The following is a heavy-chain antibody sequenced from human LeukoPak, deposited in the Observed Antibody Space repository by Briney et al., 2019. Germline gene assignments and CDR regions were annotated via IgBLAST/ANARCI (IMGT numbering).Heavy chain of an antibody. J-gene: IGHJ4*02. CDR3: ATQDCSSTSCYADVGGIDY. V-gene: IGHV4-28*01. Sequence: SETLSLTCAVSGYSISSSNWWGWIRQPPGKGLEWIGYIYYSGSTYYNPSLKSRVTMSVDTSKNQFSLKLSSVTAVDTAVYYCATQDCSSTSCYADVGGIDYWGQGTLVTVSS. CDR2: IYYSGST. D-gene: IGHD2-2*01. CDR1: GYSISSSNW.